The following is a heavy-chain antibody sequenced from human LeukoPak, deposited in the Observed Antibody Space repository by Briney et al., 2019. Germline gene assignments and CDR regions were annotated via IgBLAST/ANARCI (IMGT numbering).Heavy chain of an antibody. D-gene: IGHD3-22*01. Sequence: PSGTLSLTCAVSGGSMNNNWWSWVRQSPGMGLEWIGEIHHSGRTNYNPSLKSRVTVSIDHSKRQFSLELRSVTAADTAVYYCVGNGYYSVDYWGQGTLVTVSS. CDR1: GGSMNNNW. J-gene: IGHJ4*02. CDR2: IHHSGRT. CDR3: VGNGYYSVDY. V-gene: IGHV4-4*02.